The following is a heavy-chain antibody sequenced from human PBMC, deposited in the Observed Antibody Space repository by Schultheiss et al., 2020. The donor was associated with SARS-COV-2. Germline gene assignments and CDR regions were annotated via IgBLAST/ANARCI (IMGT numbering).Heavy chain of an antibody. CDR1: GYSISSGYY. V-gene: IGHV4-38-2*01. CDR3: ARTYCSSTSCLYGYYYYYMDV. J-gene: IGHJ6*03. CDR2: IYHSGST. Sequence: SETLSLTCAVSGYSISSGYYWGWIRQPPGKGLEWIGSIYHSGSTYYNPSLKSRVTISVDTSKNQFSLKLSSVTAADTAVYYCARTYCSSTSCLYGYYYYYMDVWGKGTTVTVSS. D-gene: IGHD2-2*01.